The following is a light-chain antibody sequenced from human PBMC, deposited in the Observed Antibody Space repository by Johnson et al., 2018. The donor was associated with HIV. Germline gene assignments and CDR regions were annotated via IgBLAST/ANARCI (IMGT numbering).Light chain of an antibody. V-gene: IGLV1-51*01. CDR3: GTWDSGLSGGLYL. CDR2: DNN. Sequence: QSVLSQPPSVSAAPGQKVTISCSGSSSNIGNNYVSWYQQLPGTAPKLLIYDNNKRPSGIPDRFSGSKSDTSATLGITGLQTGDEADYYCGTWDSGLSGGLYLFGPGTKVTVL. J-gene: IGLJ1*01. CDR1: SSNIGNNY.